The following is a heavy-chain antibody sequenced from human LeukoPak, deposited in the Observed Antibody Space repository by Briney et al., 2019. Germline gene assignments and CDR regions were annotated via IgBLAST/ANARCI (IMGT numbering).Heavy chain of an antibody. Sequence: GGSLRPSCAASGFTYSSFWMSWVREAPGKGLEWVDNIKQDGSERYYVDSVKGRFTISRDNAKNSLYLQMNSLGAEDTAVYYCARKGYSSSWYVGYWGQGTLVTVSS. V-gene: IGHV3-7*01. CDR1: GFTYSSFW. CDR2: IKQDGSER. CDR3: ARKGYSSSWYVGY. D-gene: IGHD6-13*01. J-gene: IGHJ4*02.